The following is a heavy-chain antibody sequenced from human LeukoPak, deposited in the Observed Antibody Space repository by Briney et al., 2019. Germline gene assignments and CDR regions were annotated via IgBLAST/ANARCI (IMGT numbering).Heavy chain of an antibody. Sequence: GGSLRLSCAASGFTFSSYAMSWVRQAPGKGLEWVSAISGSGGSTYYADSVKGRFTISRDNAKNTLYLQMNSLRAEDTAVYYCAKRRGLELLYYYYMDVWGKGTTVTVSS. CDR2: ISGSGGST. CDR3: AKRRGLELLYYYYMDV. J-gene: IGHJ6*03. V-gene: IGHV3-23*01. D-gene: IGHD1-7*01. CDR1: GFTFSSYA.